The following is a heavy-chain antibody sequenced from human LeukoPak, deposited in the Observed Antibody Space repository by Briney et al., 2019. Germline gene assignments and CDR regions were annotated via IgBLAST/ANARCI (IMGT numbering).Heavy chain of an antibody. J-gene: IGHJ6*02. D-gene: IGHD6-19*01. Sequence: HPGGSLRLSCVASGFIFSSYWMSWVRQAPGKGLEWVANIKQDGREKYYVDSVKGRFTISREHAKNSLYLHMSSLRAEETAVYYCVKVGGVAGTGAYYYYYGMDVWGQGTTVTVSS. V-gene: IGHV3-7*02. CDR3: VKVGGVAGTGAYYYYYGMDV. CDR2: IKQDGREK. CDR1: GFIFSSYW.